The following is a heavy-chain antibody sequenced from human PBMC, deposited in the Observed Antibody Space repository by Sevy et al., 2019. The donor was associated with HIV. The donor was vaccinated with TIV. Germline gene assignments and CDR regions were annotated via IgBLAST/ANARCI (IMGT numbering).Heavy chain of an antibody. V-gene: IGHV3-23*01. J-gene: IGHJ5*02. CDR3: ARGGSSSSWTKYNWFDP. CDR1: GFTFSSYA. CDR2: IIGSAGST. D-gene: IGHD6-13*01. Sequence: GGSLRLSCAASGFTFSSYAMSWVRQAPGKGLEWVSAIIGSAGSTYYADSVKGRCTISRDNSKNPTYLQMHSLRAEDAAVYYCARGGSSSSWTKYNWFDPWGQGTLVTVSS.